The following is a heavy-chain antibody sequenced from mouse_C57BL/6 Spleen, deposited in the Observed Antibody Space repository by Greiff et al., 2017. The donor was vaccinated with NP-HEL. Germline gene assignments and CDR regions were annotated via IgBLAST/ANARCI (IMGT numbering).Heavy chain of an antibody. D-gene: IGHD1-1*01. CDR1: GYSITSGYY. CDR2: ISYDGSN. V-gene: IGHV3-6*01. J-gene: IGHJ1*03. Sequence: DVKLQESGPGLVKPSQSLSLTCSVTGYSITSGYYWNWIRQFPGNKLEWMGYISYDGSNNYNPSLKNRISITRETSKNQFFLKLNSVTTEDTATYYCARDYYGSSYGYFDVWGTGTTVTVSS. CDR3: ARDYYGSSYGYFDV.